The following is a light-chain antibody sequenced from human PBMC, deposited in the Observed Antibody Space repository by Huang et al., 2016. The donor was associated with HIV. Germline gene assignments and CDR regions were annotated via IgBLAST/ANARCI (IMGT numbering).Light chain of an antibody. CDR2: GAS. CDR1: QSVSSSY. V-gene: IGKV3-20*01. CDR3: QQYGSSPMYT. Sequence: EMVLTQSPGTLSLSPGERATLSGRASQSVSSSYLAWYQQKPGQAPRLLSYGASSRATGIPDRLSGSGSGTDFTITISRLEPEDFAVYYCQQYGSSPMYTFGQGTKLEIK. J-gene: IGKJ2*01.